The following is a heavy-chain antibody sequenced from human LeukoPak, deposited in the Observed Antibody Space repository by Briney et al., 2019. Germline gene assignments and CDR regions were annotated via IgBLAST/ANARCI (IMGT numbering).Heavy chain of an antibody. V-gene: IGHV1-8*03. Sequence: ASVKVSCKASGYTFTSYDINWVRQATGQGLEWMGWMNPNSGNTGYAQKFQGRVTITRNTSISTAYMELSSLRSEDTAVYYCARIMSDSSGWRGDYWGQGTLVTVSS. CDR1: GYTFTSYD. CDR3: ARIMSDSSGWRGDY. J-gene: IGHJ4*02. CDR2: MNPNSGNT. D-gene: IGHD6-19*01.